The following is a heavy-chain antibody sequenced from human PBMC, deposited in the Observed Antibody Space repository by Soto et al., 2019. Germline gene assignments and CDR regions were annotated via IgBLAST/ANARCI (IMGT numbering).Heavy chain of an antibody. V-gene: IGHV4-59*12. Sequence: SETLSLTCTVSGGSISSYYWSWIRQPPGKGLEWIGYIYYSGSTNYNPSLKSRVTISVDTSKNQFSLKLSSVTAADTAVYYCAGRDIVVVPAANDYWGQGTLVTVSS. J-gene: IGHJ4*02. D-gene: IGHD2-2*01. CDR2: IYYSGST. CDR1: GGSISSYY. CDR3: AGRDIVVVPAANDY.